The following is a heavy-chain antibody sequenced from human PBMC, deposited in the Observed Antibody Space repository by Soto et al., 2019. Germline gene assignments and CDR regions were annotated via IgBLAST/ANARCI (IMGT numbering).Heavy chain of an antibody. CDR2: INPSGGST. Sequence: ASVKVSCTASGYTFTSYYMHWVRPAPGQGLERMGIINPSGGSTSYAQKFQGRVTMTRDTSTSTAYMELSSLRSEDTAVYYCARDQVAGWYYFDYWGQGTLVTVSS. J-gene: IGHJ4*02. V-gene: IGHV1-46*01. D-gene: IGHD6-19*01. CDR1: GYTFTSYY. CDR3: ARDQVAGWYYFDY.